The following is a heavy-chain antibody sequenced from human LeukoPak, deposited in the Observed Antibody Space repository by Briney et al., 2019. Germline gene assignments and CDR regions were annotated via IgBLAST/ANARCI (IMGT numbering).Heavy chain of an antibody. J-gene: IGHJ4*02. D-gene: IGHD2-15*01. Sequence: SETLSLTCAVYGGSFSGYYWSWIRQPPGKGLEWIGEINHSGSTNYNPSLKGRVTISVDTSKNQFSLKLSSVTAADTAVYYCARGRVYCSGGSCYRLEFDYWGQGTLVTVSS. CDR2: INHSGST. CDR1: GGSFSGYY. V-gene: IGHV4-34*01. CDR3: ARGRVYCSGGSCYRLEFDY.